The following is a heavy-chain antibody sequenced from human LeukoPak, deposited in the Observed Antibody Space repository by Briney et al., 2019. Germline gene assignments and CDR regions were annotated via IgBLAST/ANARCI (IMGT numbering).Heavy chain of an antibody. Sequence: SETLSLTCAVYGGSFSGYYWSWIRQPPGKGLEWIGEINHSGSTNYNPSLKSRVTISVDTSKNQFSLKLSSVTAADTAVYYCAKRGEGYTAAANGYYFDYWGQGTLATVSS. V-gene: IGHV4-34*01. J-gene: IGHJ4*02. CDR2: INHSGST. CDR3: AKRGEGYTAAANGYYFDY. D-gene: IGHD6-13*01. CDR1: GGSFSGYY.